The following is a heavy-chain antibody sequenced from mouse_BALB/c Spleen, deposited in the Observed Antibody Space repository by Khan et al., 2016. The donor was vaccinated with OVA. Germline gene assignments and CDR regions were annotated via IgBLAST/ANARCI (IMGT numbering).Heavy chain of an antibody. J-gene: IGHJ3*01. CDR1: GFTFSTFG. V-gene: IGHV5-6*01. Sequence: EVELVESGGDLAKPGGSLKLSCAASGFTFSTFGMSWVRQSPDRRLEWVATINTGGFYTYYSDIVKGRFTISRDNAKSTLYLQMSSLKSEDTAIYDCARLAYYYNSEGFAYWGQGTLVTVAA. CDR3: ARLAYYYNSEGFAY. D-gene: IGHD1-1*01. CDR2: INTGGFYT.